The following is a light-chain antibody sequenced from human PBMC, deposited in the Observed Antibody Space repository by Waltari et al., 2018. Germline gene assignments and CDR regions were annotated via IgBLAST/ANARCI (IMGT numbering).Light chain of an antibody. CDR2: DAF. J-gene: IGKJ4*01. V-gene: IGKV3-11*01. CDR3: QQRSDWPPT. CDR1: QSVNSY. Sequence: EIVLTQSPATLSLSPGERATLSCRASQSVNSYLAWYQQKPGQAPRLLIYDAFDRATGIPDRFSGSGFGTDLTLTVSRLAPEDFAVYYCQQRSDWPPTFGGGTKVDVK.